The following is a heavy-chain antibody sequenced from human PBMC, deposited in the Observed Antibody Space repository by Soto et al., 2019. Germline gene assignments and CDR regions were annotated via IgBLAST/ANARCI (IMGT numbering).Heavy chain of an antibody. CDR1: GFTVSSNY. CDR2: IYSGGST. J-gene: IGHJ4*02. D-gene: IGHD3-3*01. Sequence: LSLSCAASGFTVSSNYMSWVRQAPGKGLEWVSVIYSGGSTYYADSVKGRFTISRDNSKNTLYLQMNSLRAEDTAVYYCARSSSSYYDFWSSHCFDYWGQGTMVTVSS. CDR3: ARSSSSYYDFWSSHCFDY. V-gene: IGHV3-53*01.